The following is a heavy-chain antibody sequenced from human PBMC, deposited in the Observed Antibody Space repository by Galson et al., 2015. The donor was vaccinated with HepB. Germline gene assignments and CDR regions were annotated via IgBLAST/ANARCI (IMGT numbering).Heavy chain of an antibody. J-gene: IGHJ4*02. D-gene: IGHD2-21*02. CDR2: IKSKTDGGTT. CDR1: GFTFSNAW. V-gene: IGHV3-15*01. Sequence: SLRLSCAASGFTFSNAWMSWVRQAPGEGLEWVGRIKSKTDGGTTDYAAPVKGRFTISRDDSKNTLYLQMNSLKTEDTAVYYCTTGQGVVTAIKWGQGTLVTVSS. CDR3: TTGQGVVTAIK.